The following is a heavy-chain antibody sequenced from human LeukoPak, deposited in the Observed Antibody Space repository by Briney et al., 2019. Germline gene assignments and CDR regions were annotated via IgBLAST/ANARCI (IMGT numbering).Heavy chain of an antibody. J-gene: IGHJ4*02. D-gene: IGHD5-18*01. Sequence: PGGSLRLSCAASGFTFSNYEMNRVRQAPGKGLEWVAYISSSGSTIHYADSVKGRFTISRDTAKNSLYLQMNSLRAEDTAVYHCAREKGYSYGFDYWGQGTLVTVSS. CDR1: GFTFSNYE. CDR3: AREKGYSYGFDY. CDR2: ISSSGSTI. V-gene: IGHV3-48*03.